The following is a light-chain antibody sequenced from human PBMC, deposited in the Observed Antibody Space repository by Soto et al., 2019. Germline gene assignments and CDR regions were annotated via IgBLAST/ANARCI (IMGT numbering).Light chain of an antibody. CDR2: DVS. CDR3: SSYTSSSTPLCV. J-gene: IGLJ1*01. V-gene: IGLV2-14*01. CDR1: SSDVGGYNY. Sequence: QSALTQPAPVSGSPGQSITISCTGTSSDVGGYNYVSWYQQHPGKAPKLMIYDVSNRPSGVSNRFSGSKSGNTASLTISGLQAEDEADCYCSSYTSSSTPLCVFGTGTKLTVL.